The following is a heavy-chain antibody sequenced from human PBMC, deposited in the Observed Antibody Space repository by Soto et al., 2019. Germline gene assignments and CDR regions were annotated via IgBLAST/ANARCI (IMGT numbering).Heavy chain of an antibody. CDR1: GYTFTGYY. Sequence: ASVKVSCKASGYTFTGYYMHWVRQAPGQGLEWMGWINPNSGGTNYAQKFQGRVTMTRDTSISTAYMELSRLRSDGTAVYYCARDSSGRGGAFDIWGQGTMVTVSS. CDR3: ARDSSGRGGAFDI. J-gene: IGHJ3*02. V-gene: IGHV1-2*02. CDR2: INPNSGGT. D-gene: IGHD6-19*01.